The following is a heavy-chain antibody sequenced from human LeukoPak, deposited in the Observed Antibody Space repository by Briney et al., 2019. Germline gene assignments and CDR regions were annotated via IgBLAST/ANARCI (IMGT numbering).Heavy chain of an antibody. D-gene: IGHD6-19*01. J-gene: IGHJ4*02. CDR2: ISGSGGST. Sequence: GGSLRLSCAASGFTFSSYAMSWVRQAPGKGLEWVSAISGSGGSTYYADSVKGRFTISRDNSKNTLYLQMNSLRAEDTAVYYCAKPPLREYSSGWYAQLFDYWGQGTLVTVSS. CDR3: AKPPLREYSSGWYAQLFDY. CDR1: GFTFSSYA. V-gene: IGHV3-23*01.